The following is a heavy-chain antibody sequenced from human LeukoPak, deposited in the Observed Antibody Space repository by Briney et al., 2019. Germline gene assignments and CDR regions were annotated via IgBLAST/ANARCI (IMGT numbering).Heavy chain of an antibody. CDR1: GGSISSYY. J-gene: IGHJ4*02. Sequence: SETLSLTCTVSGGSISSYYWSWIRQPPGKGLEWIGYIYTSGSTNYNPSLKSRVTISVDTSKNQFSLKLSSVTAADTAVYYCAGGYCNGGSCYDYWGQGTLVTVSS. CDR3: AGGYCNGGSCYDY. V-gene: IGHV4-4*09. CDR2: IYTSGST. D-gene: IGHD2-15*01.